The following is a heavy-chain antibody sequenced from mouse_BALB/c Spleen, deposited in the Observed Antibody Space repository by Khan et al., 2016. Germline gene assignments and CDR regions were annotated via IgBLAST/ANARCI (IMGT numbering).Heavy chain of an antibody. Sequence: QVQLQQSGAELAKPGASVKMSCKASGYTFTSYWMHWVKQRPGQGLEWIGYINPSTGYTEYNQKFKDKATLTADKSSSTAYMQLSSLTSEDSAVXYCARSPTVVPCDYWGQGTTLTVSS. CDR1: GYTFTSYW. D-gene: IGHD1-1*01. V-gene: IGHV1-7*01. J-gene: IGHJ2*01. CDR2: INPSTGYT. CDR3: ARSPTVVPCDY.